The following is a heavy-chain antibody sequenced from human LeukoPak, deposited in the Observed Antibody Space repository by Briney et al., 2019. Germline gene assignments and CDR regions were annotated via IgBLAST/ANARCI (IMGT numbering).Heavy chain of an antibody. J-gene: IGHJ6*03. CDR2: INHSGST. CDR1: GGSFSGYY. D-gene: IGHD6-6*01. V-gene: IGHV4-34*01. CDR3: ARVKYSSPNYYYYYYMDV. Sequence: PSETLSLTCAVYGGSFSGYYWSWIRQPPGKGLEWIGEINHSGSTNYNPSPKSRVTISVDTSKNQFSLKLSSATAADTAVYYCARVKYSSPNYYYYYYMDVWGKGTTVTVSS.